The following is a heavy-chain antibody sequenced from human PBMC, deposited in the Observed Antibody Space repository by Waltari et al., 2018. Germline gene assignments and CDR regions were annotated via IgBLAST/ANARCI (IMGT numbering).Heavy chain of an antibody. J-gene: IGHJ6*02. D-gene: IGHD6-13*01. CDR2: ISSTSSDI. CDR1: GFTFNTYT. Sequence: EVQLVESGGGLVKPGGSLRLSCVASGFTFNTYTMNWVRQAPGKGLEWVSSISSTSSDIYYADSVKGRFTISRDNAKSSLYLQLNSLRAEDTAVYYCAGGYSSYYGMDVWGQGTTVTVSS. V-gene: IGHV3-21*02. CDR3: AGGYSSYYGMDV.